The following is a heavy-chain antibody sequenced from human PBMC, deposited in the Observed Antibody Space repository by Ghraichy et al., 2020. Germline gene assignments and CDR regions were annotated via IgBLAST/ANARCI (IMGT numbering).Heavy chain of an antibody. V-gene: IGHV3-23*01. CDR1: GFTFSSYA. D-gene: IGHD3-10*01. CDR3: AKDRVLVIRGVLGS. Sequence: GGSLRLSCAASGFTFSSYAMSWVRQTPGKGLEWVSTISDSGGSTYYADSVKGRFTISRDNSKSTLYLQMNSLRAEDTAVYYCAKDRVLVIRGVLGSWGQGALVTVSS. CDR2: ISDSGGST. J-gene: IGHJ4*02.